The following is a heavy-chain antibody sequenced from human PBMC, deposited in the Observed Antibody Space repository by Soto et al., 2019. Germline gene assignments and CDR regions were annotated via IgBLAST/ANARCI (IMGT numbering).Heavy chain of an antibody. V-gene: IGHV3-15*07. J-gene: IGHJ6*02. D-gene: IGHD2-2*02. CDR1: GFIFSNTW. CDR3: TADIPSISANYGMDV. CDR2: IKTKIEGGTT. Sequence: EEQLVESGGGLVEPGGSLRLSCAASGFIFSNTWMNWVRQAPGKGLEWVGRIKTKIEGGTTNYADPVKGRFTVSGDESKNTVYLHMNSLRTEDTAVYYCTADIPSISANYGMDVWGQGTTVTVSS.